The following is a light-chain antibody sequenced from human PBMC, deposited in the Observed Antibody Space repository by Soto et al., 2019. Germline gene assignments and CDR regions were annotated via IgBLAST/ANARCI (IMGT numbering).Light chain of an antibody. V-gene: IGLV1-44*01. CDR2: SNN. CDR1: SSNIVNNT. Sequence: QSVLTQPPSASATPGQRVTISCSGSSSNIVNNTVNWYQQVPGTAPNLLIYSNNRRPSGVPDRFSGSKSGTSASLAISGLQSDDEADYYCAAWDDRLNGPVFGGGTKLTVL. CDR3: AAWDDRLNGPV. J-gene: IGLJ3*02.